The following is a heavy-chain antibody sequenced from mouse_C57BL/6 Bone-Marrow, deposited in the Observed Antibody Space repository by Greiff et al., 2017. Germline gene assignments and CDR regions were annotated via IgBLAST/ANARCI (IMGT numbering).Heavy chain of an antibody. Sequence: EVKLVESGGDLVKPGGSLKLSCAASGFTFSSYGMPWVRQTPDKRLEWVATISSGGSYTYYPDSVKGRFTISRDNAKNTLYLQMSSLKSEDTAMYYCAHGSSSAWFAYWGQGTLVTVSA. J-gene: IGHJ3*01. CDR3: AHGSSSAWFAY. CDR1: GFTFSSYG. CDR2: ISSGGSYT. V-gene: IGHV5-6*01. D-gene: IGHD1-1*01.